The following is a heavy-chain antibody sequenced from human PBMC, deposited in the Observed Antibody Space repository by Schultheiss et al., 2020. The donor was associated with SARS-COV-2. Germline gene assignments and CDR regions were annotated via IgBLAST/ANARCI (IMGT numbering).Heavy chain of an antibody. CDR3: AKGSSIVVTAAIDY. CDR2: ISWNSGTI. J-gene: IGHJ4*02. CDR1: GFTFDDYA. D-gene: IGHD2-2*01. Sequence: GGSLRLSCAASGFTFDDYAMHWVRQAPGKGLEWVSGISWNSGTIAHADSVKGRFTISRNNGQNSLFLQMNSLGGDDTALYYCAKGSSIVVTAAIDYCGQGILVTVAS. V-gene: IGHV3-9*01.